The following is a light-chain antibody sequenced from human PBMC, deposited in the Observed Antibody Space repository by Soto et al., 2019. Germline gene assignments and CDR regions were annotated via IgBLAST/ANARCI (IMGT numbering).Light chain of an antibody. V-gene: IGLV2-14*01. J-gene: IGLJ1*01. Sequence: QSALTQPASVSGSPGQSITISCTETSFDVDDYNSVSWYQQPPGKAPKLIIYEVNNRPSGVSNRFSGSNSDNTASLTISGLQAEDEADYYCSLYTTSSTPSYVFGNGTKVTGL. CDR2: EVN. CDR1: SFDVDDYNS. CDR3: SLYTTSSTPSYV.